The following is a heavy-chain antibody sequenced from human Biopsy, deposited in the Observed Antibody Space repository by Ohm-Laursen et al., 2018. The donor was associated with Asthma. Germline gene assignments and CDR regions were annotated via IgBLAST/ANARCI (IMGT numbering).Heavy chain of an antibody. CDR1: GGTFSNFA. D-gene: IGHD6-19*01. J-gene: IGHJ6*02. CDR3: ARCQVGYSSGWSLLLKKIYYSGMDV. Sequence: SSVKASCKAPGGTFSNFAISWARQAPGQGLEWLGGIMTVFGTTNYAQKFQGRVTITADESTSTAYMEVTTLRSEETAIYYCARCQVGYSSGWSLLLKKIYYSGMDVWGQGTAVTVSS. V-gene: IGHV1-69*01. CDR2: IMTVFGTT.